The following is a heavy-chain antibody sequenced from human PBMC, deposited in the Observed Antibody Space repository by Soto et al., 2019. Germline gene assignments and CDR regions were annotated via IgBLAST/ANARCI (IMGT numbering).Heavy chain of an antibody. CDR1: GFTFSSYS. Sequence: GGSLRLSCASSGFTFSSYSMNWVRQAPGKGLEWVSYISSSSSTIYYADSVKGRFTISRDNAKNSLYLQMNSLRDEDTAVYYCARENYGDYLNWFDPWGQGTLVTVSS. D-gene: IGHD4-17*01. V-gene: IGHV3-48*02. J-gene: IGHJ5*02. CDR3: ARENYGDYLNWFDP. CDR2: ISSSSSTI.